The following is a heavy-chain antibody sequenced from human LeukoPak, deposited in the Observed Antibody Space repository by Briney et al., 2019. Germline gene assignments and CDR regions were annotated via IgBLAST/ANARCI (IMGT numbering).Heavy chain of an antibody. CDR3: ARDGLYDSSGYRPGAFDI. Sequence: SETLSLTCTVSGGSISSSSYYWGWLRQPPGKGREGVGSIYYSGSTYYNPSLKSRVTISVDTSKNQFSLKLSSVTAADTAVYYCARDGLYDSSGYRPGAFDIWGQGTMVTVSS. V-gene: IGHV4-39*01. J-gene: IGHJ3*02. CDR1: GGSISSSSYY. D-gene: IGHD3-22*01. CDR2: IYYSGST.